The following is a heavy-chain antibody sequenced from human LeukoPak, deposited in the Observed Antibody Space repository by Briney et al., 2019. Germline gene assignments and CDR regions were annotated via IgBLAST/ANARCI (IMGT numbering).Heavy chain of an antibody. CDR1: GYTFTGYY. V-gene: IGHV1-2*02. Sequence: ASVKVSCKASGYTFTGYYMHWVRQAPGQGLEWMGWINPNSGGTNYAQKFQGRVTMTRDTSISTAYMELRRLRSDDTAVYYCARVEYTGGGSIDYWGQGTLVTVSS. J-gene: IGHJ4*02. CDR2: INPNSGGT. D-gene: IGHD6-6*01. CDR3: ARVEYTGGGSIDY.